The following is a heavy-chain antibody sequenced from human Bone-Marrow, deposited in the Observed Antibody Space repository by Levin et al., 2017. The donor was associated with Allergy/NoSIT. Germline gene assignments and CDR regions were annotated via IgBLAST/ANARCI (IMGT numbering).Heavy chain of an antibody. CDR3: ARGGSRAFYYYGIDV. CDR1: GFTFSSYG. CDR2: IWFDGTKE. D-gene: IGHD5-12*01. J-gene: IGHJ6*02. V-gene: IGHV3-33*01. Sequence: QTGGSLRLSCAASGFTFSSYGMNWVRQAPGKGLEGVAFIWFDGTKEYYTDSVRGRFTISRDNSKNTVHLQMNSLRDEDTAVYYCARGGSRAFYYYGIDVWGQGTTVTVSS.